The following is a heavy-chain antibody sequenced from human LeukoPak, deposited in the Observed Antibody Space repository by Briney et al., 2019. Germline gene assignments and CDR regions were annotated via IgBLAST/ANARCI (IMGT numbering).Heavy chain of an antibody. D-gene: IGHD3-22*01. Sequence: GGSLRLSCAAYGFTVSSNYMSLVRQAPGKGLEWVSVIYSGGSTYYADSVKGRFTISRDNSKNTLYLQMNSLRAEDTAVYYCARDYYYDSSGYYQGYYFDYWGQGTLVTVSS. V-gene: IGHV3-66*01. CDR3: ARDYYYDSSGYYQGYYFDY. J-gene: IGHJ4*02. CDR2: IYSGGST. CDR1: GFTVSSNY.